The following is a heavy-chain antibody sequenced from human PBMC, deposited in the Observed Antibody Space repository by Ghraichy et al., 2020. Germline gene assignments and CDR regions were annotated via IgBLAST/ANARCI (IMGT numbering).Heavy chain of an antibody. CDR2: ISGSGGST. D-gene: IGHD2-2*01. V-gene: IGHV3-23*01. Sequence: GGSLRLSCVASGFTFSSYAMSWVRQAPGKGLEWVSAISGSGGSTYYADSVKGRFTISRDNSKNTLYLQMNSLRAEDTAVYYCAKSYVPAAINWYFDLWGRGTLVTVSS. CDR3: AKSYVPAAINWYFDL. J-gene: IGHJ2*01. CDR1: GFTFSSYA.